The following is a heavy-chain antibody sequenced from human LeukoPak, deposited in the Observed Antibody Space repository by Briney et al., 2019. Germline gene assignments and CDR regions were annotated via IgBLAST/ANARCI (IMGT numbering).Heavy chain of an antibody. CDR1: GGSISSSSYY. CDR3: ARIIVVVAATQGIDY. J-gene: IGHJ4*02. CDR2: IYYSGST. D-gene: IGHD2-15*01. V-gene: IGHV4-39*01. Sequence: SETLSLTCTVSGGSISSSSYYWGWIRQPPGKGLEWIGSIYYSGSTYYNPSLKSRVTMSVDTSKNQFSLRLSSVTAADTAVYYCARIIVVVAATQGIDYWGQGTLVTVSS.